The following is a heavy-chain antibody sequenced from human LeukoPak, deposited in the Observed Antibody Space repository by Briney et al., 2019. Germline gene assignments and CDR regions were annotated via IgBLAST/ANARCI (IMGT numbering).Heavy chain of an antibody. CDR3: ATSDFAAHFDY. CDR2: ISGDGGST. CDR1: GFTFDDYA. J-gene: IGHJ4*02. Sequence: GGSLRPSCAASGFTFDDYAMHWVRQAPGKGLEWVSLISGDGGSTYYADSVKGRFTISRDNSKNSLYLQMNSLGTEDTALYYCATSDFAAHFDYWGQGTLVTVSS. D-gene: IGHD2/OR15-2a*01. V-gene: IGHV3-43*02.